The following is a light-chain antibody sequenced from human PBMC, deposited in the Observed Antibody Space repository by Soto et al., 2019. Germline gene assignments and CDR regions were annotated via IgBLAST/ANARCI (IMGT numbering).Light chain of an antibody. CDR2: EVS. CDR1: RSDIGGFNY. J-gene: IGLJ2*01. V-gene: IGLV2-14*01. Sequence: QSALTQPASVSGSPGQSITFSCTGTRSDIGGFNYVSWYQQYPGKAPILIIYEVSKRPSGISDRFSGSKFDNTASLTISGLQAEDEAFYYCNSYTTTSSVIFGGGTKLTVL. CDR3: NSYTTTSSVI.